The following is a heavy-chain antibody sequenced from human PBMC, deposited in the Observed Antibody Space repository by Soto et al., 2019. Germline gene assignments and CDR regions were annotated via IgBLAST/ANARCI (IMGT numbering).Heavy chain of an antibody. V-gene: IGHV4-61*01. J-gene: IGHJ4*02. CDR3: ARDFANSDS. CDR2: VYHTERT. D-gene: IGHD3-3*01. Sequence: QVQLQESGPGLLKPSETLSLTCTVSGGSFKSGNYSWSWIRQPPGKGLEWFGYVYHTERTNYNPTLKSRVSISMDTSNNQFSLNLGSVTAADTAVYFCARDFANSDSWGQGTLVT. CDR1: GGSFKSGNYS.